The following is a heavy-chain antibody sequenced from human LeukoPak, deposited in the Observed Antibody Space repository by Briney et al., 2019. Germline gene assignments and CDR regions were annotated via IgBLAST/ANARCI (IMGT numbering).Heavy chain of an antibody. D-gene: IGHD6-19*01. V-gene: IGHV4-59*01. Sequence: KSSETLSLTCAVSGGSISGYYWSWIRQPPGKGLEWIGYIYYSGSTNYNPSLDGRVTISVDTSKKRFSLRVSSVTAADTAVYYCARDTGGWYGDHDAFDIWGQGTMVTVSS. J-gene: IGHJ3*02. CDR2: IYYSGST. CDR3: ARDTGGWYGDHDAFDI. CDR1: GGSISGYY.